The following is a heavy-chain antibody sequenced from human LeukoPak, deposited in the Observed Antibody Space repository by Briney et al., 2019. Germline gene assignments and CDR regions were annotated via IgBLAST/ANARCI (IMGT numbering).Heavy chain of an antibody. Sequence: VASVKVSCKASGYTFTGYYMHWVRQAPGQGLEWMGWINPNSGGTNYAQKFQGRVTITRNTSISTAYMELSSLRSEDTAVYYCARGYSSGWYVTYYYYYMDVWGKGTTVTVSS. J-gene: IGHJ6*03. V-gene: IGHV1-2*02. CDR1: GYTFTGYY. CDR3: ARGYSSGWYVTYYYYYMDV. D-gene: IGHD6-19*01. CDR2: INPNSGGT.